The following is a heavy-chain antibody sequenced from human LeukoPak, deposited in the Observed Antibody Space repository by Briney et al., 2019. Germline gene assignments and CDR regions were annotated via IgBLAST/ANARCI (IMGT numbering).Heavy chain of an antibody. V-gene: IGHV3-7*01. CDR3: ARVAYYDFWSLYYYYYMDV. CDR2: IKQEGSEK. D-gene: IGHD3-3*01. CDR1: GFPFSSYW. Sequence: GGSLRLSCAASGFPFSSYWMSWVRQAPGKGLEWVANIKQEGSEKYYVDSVKGRFTISRDNAKNSLYLQMNSLRAEDTAVYYCARVAYYDFWSLYYYYYMDVWGKGTTVTVSS. J-gene: IGHJ6*03.